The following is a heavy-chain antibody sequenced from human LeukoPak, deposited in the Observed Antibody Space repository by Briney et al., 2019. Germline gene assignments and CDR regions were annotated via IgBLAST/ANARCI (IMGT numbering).Heavy chain of an antibody. CDR2: ISSDGSST. CDR3: ARDPRTKYSSSWYGDY. J-gene: IGHJ4*02. CDR1: GFTFSSYW. D-gene: IGHD6-13*01. Sequence: PGGSLRLSCAASGFTFSSYWMHWVRQAPGKGLVWVSRISSDGSSTSYADSVKGRFTISRDNAKNTLYLQMNSLRAEDTAVYYCARDPRTKYSSSWYGDYWGQGTLVTVSS. V-gene: IGHV3-74*01.